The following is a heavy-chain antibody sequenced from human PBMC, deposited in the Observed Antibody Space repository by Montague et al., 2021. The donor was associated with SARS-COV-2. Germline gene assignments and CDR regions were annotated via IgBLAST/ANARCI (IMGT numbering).Heavy chain of an antibody. D-gene: IGHD5-18*01. V-gene: IGHV3-33*05. CDR1: GFTFNNYG. CDR3: ARDQGYSYANSYWYFDL. CDR2: ISNDGGNK. J-gene: IGHJ2*01. Sequence: SLRLSCAASGFTFNNYGMHWVRQAPGKELEWVAVISNDGGNKYYADSVKGRFTISRDNAKNSLYLQMNSLRAEDTAVYYCARDQGYSYANSYWYFDLWGRGTLVTVSS.